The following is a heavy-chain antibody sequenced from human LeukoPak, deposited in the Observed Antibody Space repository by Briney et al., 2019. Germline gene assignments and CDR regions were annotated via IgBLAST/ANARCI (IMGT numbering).Heavy chain of an antibody. D-gene: IGHD3-10*01. J-gene: IGHJ4*02. CDR2: INPSGGSP. V-gene: IGHV1-46*01. Sequence: ASVKVSCKASGYTFTTYYTHWVRQAPGQGLEWMGIINPSGGSPSYAQKFQGRVTMTRDTSTTTVYMELSSLRSEDTAVYYCARGLGSGSYYGYWGQGTLVTVSS. CDR3: ARGLGSGSYYGY. CDR1: GYTFTTYY.